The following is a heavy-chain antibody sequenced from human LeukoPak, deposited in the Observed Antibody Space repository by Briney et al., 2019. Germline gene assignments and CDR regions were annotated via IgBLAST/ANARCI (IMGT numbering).Heavy chain of an antibody. Sequence: PGRPLRLSCAASGFTFSSYGMHWVRQAPGKGLEWVAVISYDGSNKYYADSVKGRFTISRDNSKNTLYLQMNSLRAEDTAVYYCTKQDTAMVTPLDYWGQGTLVTVSS. D-gene: IGHD5-18*01. CDR3: TKQDTAMVTPLDY. CDR1: GFTFSSYG. J-gene: IGHJ4*02. CDR2: ISYDGSNK. V-gene: IGHV3-30*18.